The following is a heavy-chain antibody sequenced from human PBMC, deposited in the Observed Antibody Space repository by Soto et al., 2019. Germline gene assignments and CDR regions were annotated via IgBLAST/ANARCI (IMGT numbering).Heavy chain of an antibody. Sequence: GRPLRLSWATSGFIFRDYYMHWISQAPGKGLEWISYISGNGRIIQYADSAKGRFTISRDNAQNSLYLQMNSLRAEDTALYFCARDFDADSRTDFDYWGQGTLVTVSS. J-gene: IGHJ4*02. D-gene: IGHD4-17*01. CDR1: GFIFRDYY. CDR2: ISGNGRII. V-gene: IGHV3-11*01. CDR3: ARDFDADSRTDFDY.